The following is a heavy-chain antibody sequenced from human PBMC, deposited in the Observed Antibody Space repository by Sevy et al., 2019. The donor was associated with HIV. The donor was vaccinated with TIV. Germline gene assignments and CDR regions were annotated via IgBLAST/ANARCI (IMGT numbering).Heavy chain of an antibody. J-gene: IGHJ4*02. D-gene: IGHD3-16*01. Sequence: ASVKVSCKVSGKNLNDLPMHWVRQAPGKGLEWMGRFDPEDGERIYAQKFQDRVTMTEDTSRDTAYMELNSLRSEDTAMYYCATTREYYEDNSGYLDYWGQGILVTVSS. CDR3: ATTREYYEDNSGYLDY. CDR1: GKNLNDLP. V-gene: IGHV1-24*01. CDR2: FDPEDGER.